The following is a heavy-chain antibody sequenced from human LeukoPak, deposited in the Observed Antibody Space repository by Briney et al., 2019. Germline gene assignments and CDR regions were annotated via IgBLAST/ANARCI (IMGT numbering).Heavy chain of an antibody. D-gene: IGHD3-16*01. CDR1: GGSFSGYY. Sequence: SETLSLTCAAYGGSFSGYYWSWIRQPPGKGLEWIGEINHSGSTNYNPSLKSRLSISIDTSKNQFSLKLTSVTAADTAVYYCARHYGPWGQGTLVTVSS. CDR3: ARHYGP. CDR2: INHSGST. V-gene: IGHV4-34*01. J-gene: IGHJ5*02.